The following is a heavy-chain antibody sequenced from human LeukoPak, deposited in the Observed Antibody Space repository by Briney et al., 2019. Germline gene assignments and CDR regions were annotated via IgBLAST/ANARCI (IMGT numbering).Heavy chain of an antibody. V-gene: IGHV1-2*02. CDR3: ARDLSSSRYEHLLDY. CDR1: GYTFTGYY. Sequence: ASVKVSCKASGYTFTGYYMHWVRQAPGQGLEWMGWINPNSGGTNYAQKFQGRVTMTRDTSISTAYMELSRLRSDDTAVYYCARDLSSSRYEHLLDYWGQGTLVTVSS. CDR2: INPNSGGT. J-gene: IGHJ4*02. D-gene: IGHD6-13*01.